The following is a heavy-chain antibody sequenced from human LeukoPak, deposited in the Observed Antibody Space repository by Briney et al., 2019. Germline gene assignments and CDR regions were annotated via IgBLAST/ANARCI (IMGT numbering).Heavy chain of an antibody. CDR1: GFTFSSYS. J-gene: IGHJ4*02. CDR2: ISSSSSYI. Sequence: GGSLRLSCAASGFTFSSYSMNWVRQAPGKGLEWVSSISSSSSYIYYADSVKGRFTISRDNSKNTLYLQMNSLRADDTAVYYCARTVVTAMPWYFDYWGQGTLVTVSS. D-gene: IGHD2-21*02. CDR3: ARTVVTAMPWYFDY. V-gene: IGHV3-21*04.